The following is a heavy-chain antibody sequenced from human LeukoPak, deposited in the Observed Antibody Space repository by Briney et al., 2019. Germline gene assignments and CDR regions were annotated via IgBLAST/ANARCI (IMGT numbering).Heavy chain of an antibody. CDR3: AREGGGIDNWFDP. CDR1: GYSISSGYY. J-gene: IGHJ5*02. Sequence: PSETLSLTCTVSGYSISSGYYWGWIRQPPGKGLEWIGSIYHSGSTYYNPSLKSRVTISVDTSKNQFSLKLSSVTAADTAVYYCAREGGGIDNWFDPWGQGTLVTVSS. CDR2: IYHSGST. V-gene: IGHV4-38-2*02. D-gene: IGHD1-26*01.